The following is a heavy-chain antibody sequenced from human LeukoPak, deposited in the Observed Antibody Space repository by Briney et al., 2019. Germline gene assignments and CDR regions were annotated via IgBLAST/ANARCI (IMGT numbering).Heavy chain of an antibody. J-gene: IGHJ6*02. CDR1: GYTFTSYD. Sequence: ASVKVSCKASGYTFTSYDINWERQATGQGLEWMGWMNPNSGNTDYAQKFQGRVTMTRNTSISTAYMELSSLRSEDTAVYYCARSAAYYDFWSGYYASYYYYGMDVWGQGTTVTVSS. V-gene: IGHV1-8*01. D-gene: IGHD3-3*01. CDR2: MNPNSGNT. CDR3: ARSAAYYDFWSGYYASYYYYGMDV.